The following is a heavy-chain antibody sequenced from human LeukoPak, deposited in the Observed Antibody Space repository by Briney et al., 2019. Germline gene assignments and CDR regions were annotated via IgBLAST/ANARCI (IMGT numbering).Heavy chain of an antibody. CDR2: TSSDLNVK. V-gene: IGHV3-30-3*01. J-gene: IGHJ4*02. CDR3: ARDGNSYYDFWSGYPPPDY. D-gene: IGHD3-3*01. CDR1: GFTFRNYV. Sequence: GGSLRPSCAASGFTFRNYVIHWVRQAPGKGLEWVAVTSSDLNVKLYADSVKGRFTISRDNSKNTLYLQMNSLRAEDTAVYYCARDGNSYYDFWSGYPPPDYWGQGTLVTVSS.